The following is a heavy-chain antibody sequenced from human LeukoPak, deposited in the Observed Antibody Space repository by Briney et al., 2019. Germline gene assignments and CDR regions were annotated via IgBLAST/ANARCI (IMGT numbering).Heavy chain of an antibody. CDR2: ISGSGGST. J-gene: IGHJ4*02. CDR1: GFIFSSYA. Sequence: PGGSLRLSCPASGFIFSSYAMRWLRQAPGKGLAWVSTISGSGGSTYYAASVKGRFTISRDNSKNTVYLQTNSLRAEDTAVYDCAKDRSCNNDVSHGDFDYWGRGTLVTVVS. V-gene: IGHV3-23*01. D-gene: IGHD2-8*01. CDR3: AKDRSCNNDVSHGDFDY.